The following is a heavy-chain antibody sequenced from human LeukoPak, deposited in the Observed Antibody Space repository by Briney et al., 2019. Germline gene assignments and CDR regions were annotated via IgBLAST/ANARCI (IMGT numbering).Heavy chain of an antibody. Sequence: GGSLRLSCAASRFSFSNYWMHWVRQAPGKGLVWVSRVKSDGSNPSYADSVKGRFTISRDNAENMLYLQMNTLGAEDTAVYYCAREESGALDYWGQGTLVTVSS. CDR3: AREESGALDY. V-gene: IGHV3-74*01. CDR2: VKSDGSNP. D-gene: IGHD1-26*01. J-gene: IGHJ4*02. CDR1: RFSFSNYW.